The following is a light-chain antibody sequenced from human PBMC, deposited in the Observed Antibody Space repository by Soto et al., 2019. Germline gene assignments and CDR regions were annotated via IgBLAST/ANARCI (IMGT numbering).Light chain of an antibody. CDR3: QQYYNYPLT. V-gene: IGKV1-5*03. J-gene: IGKJ1*01. Sequence: DIQMTQSPSTLSASVGDRVTITCRASQSISNWLAWYQQMPGKAPKLLIYKASTSESGVPSSFSGSGSGTEFTLTTSSLQPDDFATYYCQQYYNYPLTFGQGTKVDIK. CDR1: QSISNW. CDR2: KAS.